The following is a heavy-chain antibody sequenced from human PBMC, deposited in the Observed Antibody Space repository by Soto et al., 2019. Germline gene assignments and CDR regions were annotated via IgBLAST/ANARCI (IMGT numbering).Heavy chain of an antibody. D-gene: IGHD6-13*01. V-gene: IGHV3-30*18. CDR3: AKRGIASGDPIDY. Sequence: AGGSLRLSCAASGFTFSSYGMHWVRQAPGKGLEWVAVISYDGSNKYYADSVKGRFTISRDNSKNTLYLQMNSLRAEDTAVYYCAKRGIASGDPIDYWGQGTLVTVSS. CDR2: ISYDGSNK. J-gene: IGHJ4*02. CDR1: GFTFSSYG.